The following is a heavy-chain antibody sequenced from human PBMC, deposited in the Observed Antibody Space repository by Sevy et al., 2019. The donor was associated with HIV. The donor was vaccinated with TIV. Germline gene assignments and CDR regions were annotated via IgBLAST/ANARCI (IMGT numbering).Heavy chain of an antibody. D-gene: IGHD3-22*01. Sequence: GGSLRLSCAASGFTISNYAMSWVRQAPGKGLEWDSGISGSGGSTYYADSVKGRFTISRDNSKNTLYLQMNSLRAEDTAVYYCAKDQLYDTSFFDYWGQGTLVTVSS. J-gene: IGHJ4*02. CDR3: AKDQLYDTSFFDY. CDR1: GFTISNYA. V-gene: IGHV3-23*01. CDR2: ISGSGGST.